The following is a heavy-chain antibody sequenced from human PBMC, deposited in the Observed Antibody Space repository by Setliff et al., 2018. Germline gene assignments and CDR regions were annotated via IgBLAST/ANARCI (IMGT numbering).Heavy chain of an antibody. CDR1: GGTFTSYG. J-gene: IGHJ4*02. D-gene: IGHD2-21*01. CDR2: ISVYNGKT. Sequence: GASVKVSCKASGGTFTSYGFSRVRQAPGQGLEWMGWISVYNGKTKYAQKFQGRVTMTTDTSTRTAYMEVTSLRSDDAAVYYCATEKFPGDWGDYWGQGTLVTVSS. CDR3: ATEKFPGDWGDY. V-gene: IGHV1-18*01.